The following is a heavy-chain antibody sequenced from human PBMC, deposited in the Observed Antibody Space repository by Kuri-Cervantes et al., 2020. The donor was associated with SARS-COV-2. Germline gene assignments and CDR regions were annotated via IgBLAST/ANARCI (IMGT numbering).Heavy chain of an antibody. CDR3: AKEVGFGDYGYYYMDV. CDR1: GFTFPSYA. J-gene: IGHJ6*03. D-gene: IGHD1-26*01. V-gene: IGHV3-23*01. CDR2: ITGRHVT. Sequence: GGSLRLSCVGSGFTFPSYAMSWVRQAPGKGPEWVSGITGRHVTDYAHSVTGRFTISRDNSKKMVYLQMNSLRVEDTAVYYCAKEVGFGDYGYYYMDVWGKGTTVTVSS.